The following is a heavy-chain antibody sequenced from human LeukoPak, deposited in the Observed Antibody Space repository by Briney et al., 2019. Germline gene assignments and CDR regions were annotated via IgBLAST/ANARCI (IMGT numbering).Heavy chain of an antibody. J-gene: IGHJ3*02. D-gene: IGHD3-3*01. CDR2: IKSKTDGGTT. Sequence: GGSLRLSCAASGFTFSNAWMSWVRQAPGKGPEWVGRIKSKTDGGTTDYAAPVKGRFTISRDDSKNTLYLQMNSLKTEDTAVYYCTSTIFGVVIPGAFDIWGQGTMVTVSS. V-gene: IGHV3-15*01. CDR3: TSTIFGVVIPGAFDI. CDR1: GFTFSNAW.